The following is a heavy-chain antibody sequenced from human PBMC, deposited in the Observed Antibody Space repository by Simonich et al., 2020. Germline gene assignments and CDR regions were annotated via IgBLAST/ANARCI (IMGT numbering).Heavy chain of an antibody. CDR3: ARDYSNYDAFDI. D-gene: IGHD4-4*01. CDR2: INSDGIST. V-gene: IGHV3-74*01. Sequence: EVQLVESGGGLVQPGGSLRLSCAASGFTFSSYWMHWVRQAPGKGLRWGPSINSDGISTSYTDSVKGRFTISRDNAKNTLYLQMNSLRAEDTAVYYCARDYSNYDAFDIWGQGTMVTVSS. J-gene: IGHJ3*02. CDR1: GFTFSSYW.